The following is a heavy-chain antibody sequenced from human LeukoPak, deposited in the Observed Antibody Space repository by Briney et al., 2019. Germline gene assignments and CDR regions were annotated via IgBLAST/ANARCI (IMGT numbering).Heavy chain of an antibody. CDR2: IYYSGST. CDR3: ASYCIDCYSAAFDI. J-gene: IGHJ3*02. CDR1: GGSISSYY. Sequence: SETLSLTCTVSGGSISSYYWSWIRQPPGKGLEWIGYIYYSGSTNYNPSLKSRVTISVDTSKNQFSLKLSSVTAADTAVYYCASYCIDCYSAAFDIWVQGTMVTVSS. V-gene: IGHV4-59*01. D-gene: IGHD2-21*02.